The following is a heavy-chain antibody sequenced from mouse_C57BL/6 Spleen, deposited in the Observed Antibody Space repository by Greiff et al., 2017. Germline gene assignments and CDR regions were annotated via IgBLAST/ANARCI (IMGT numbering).Heavy chain of an antibody. V-gene: IGHV2-2*01. D-gene: IGHD2-5*01. CDR3: ARSYYSNSDFAY. Sequence: VKVVEPGPGLVQPSQSLSITCTVSGFSLTSYGVHWVRQSPGKGLEWLGVIWSGGSTDYNAAFISSLSISKDNSKSKVFFKMNSLQADDTAIYYCARSYYSNSDFAYWGQGTTLTVSA. CDR2: IWSGGST. CDR1: GFSLTSYG. J-gene: IGHJ2*01.